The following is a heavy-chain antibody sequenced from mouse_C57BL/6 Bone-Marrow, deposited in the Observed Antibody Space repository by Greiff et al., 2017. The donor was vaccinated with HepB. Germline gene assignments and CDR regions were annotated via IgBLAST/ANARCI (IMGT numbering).Heavy chain of an antibody. V-gene: IGHV3-6*01. CDR3: ARAPSLPWFAY. J-gene: IGHJ3*01. Sequence: DVKLQESGPGLVKPSQSLSLTCSVTGYSITSGYYWNWIRQFPGNKLEWMGYISYDGSNNYNPSLKNRISITRDTSKNQFFLKLNSVTTEDTATYYCARAPSLPWFAYWGQGTLVTVSA. CDR1: GYSITSGYY. CDR2: ISYDGSN.